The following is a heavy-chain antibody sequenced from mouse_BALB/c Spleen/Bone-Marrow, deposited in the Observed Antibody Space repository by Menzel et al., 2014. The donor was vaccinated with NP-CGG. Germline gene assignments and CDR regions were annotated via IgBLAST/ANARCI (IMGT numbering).Heavy chain of an antibody. CDR1: GFTFSNYW. CDR2: IRLKSNNYAT. J-gene: IGHJ3*01. Sequence: EVQRVESGGGLVQPGGSMKLSCVASGFTFSNYWMNWVRQSPEKGLEWVAEIRLKSNNYATHYAESVKGRFTISRDDSKSSVYLQMNNLRAEDTGIYYCSREGFRRGFAYWGQGTLVTVSA. CDR3: SREGFRRGFAY. V-gene: IGHV6-6*02.